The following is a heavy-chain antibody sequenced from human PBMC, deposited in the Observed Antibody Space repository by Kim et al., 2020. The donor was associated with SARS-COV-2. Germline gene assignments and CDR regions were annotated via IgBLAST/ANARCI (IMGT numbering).Heavy chain of an antibody. CDR2: IIPILGIA. Sequence: SVKVSCKASGGTFSSYAISWVRQAPGQGLEWMGRIIPILGIANYAQKFQGRVTITADKSTSTAYMELSSLRSEDTAVYYCARDQPWGCSGGSCYSYNWFDPWGQGTLVTVSS. V-gene: IGHV1-69*04. J-gene: IGHJ5*02. CDR1: GGTFSSYA. D-gene: IGHD2-15*01. CDR3: ARDQPWGCSGGSCYSYNWFDP.